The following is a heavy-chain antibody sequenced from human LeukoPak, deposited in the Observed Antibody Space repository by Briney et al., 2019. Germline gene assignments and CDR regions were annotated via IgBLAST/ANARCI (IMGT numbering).Heavy chain of an antibody. V-gene: IGHV3-21*01. CDR3: AREMVPYDFWSGYQV. CDR2: ISSSSSYI. D-gene: IGHD3-3*01. J-gene: IGHJ4*02. Sequence: GGSLRLPCAASGFTFSSYSMNWVRQAPGKGLEWVSSISSSSSYIYYADSVKGRFTISRDNAKNSLYLQMNSLRAEDTAVYYCAREMVPYDFWSGYQVWGQGTLVTVSS. CDR1: GFTFSSYS.